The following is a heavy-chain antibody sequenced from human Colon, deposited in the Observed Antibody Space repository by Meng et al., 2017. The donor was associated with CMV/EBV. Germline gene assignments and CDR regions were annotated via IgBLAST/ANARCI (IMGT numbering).Heavy chain of an antibody. Sequence: GESLKISCATSGFTFSSYAMHWVRQAPGKGLEWVAVISYDRSNRNYADSVKGRFTISRDHSKNTLYLQMNSLRTEDTAVYYCARDPGVDFWGQGTLVTVSS. J-gene: IGHJ4*02. D-gene: IGHD3-3*01. CDR3: ARDPGVDF. CDR2: ISYDRSNR. CDR1: GFTFSSYA. V-gene: IGHV3-30*04.